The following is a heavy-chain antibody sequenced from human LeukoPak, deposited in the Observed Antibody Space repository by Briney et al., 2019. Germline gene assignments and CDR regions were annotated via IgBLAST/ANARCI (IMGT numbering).Heavy chain of an antibody. Sequence: AGSLRLSCAASGFTFNNHAMTWVRQAPGKGLEWVSTISTSGDSTYYADSVKGRFTISRDNSKNTLYLQMNSLTAEDTALHYCARARYCSSTSCFLDYWGQGTLVTVSS. CDR1: GFTFNNHA. CDR2: ISTSGDST. D-gene: IGHD2-2*01. J-gene: IGHJ4*02. CDR3: ARARYCSSTSCFLDY. V-gene: IGHV3-23*01.